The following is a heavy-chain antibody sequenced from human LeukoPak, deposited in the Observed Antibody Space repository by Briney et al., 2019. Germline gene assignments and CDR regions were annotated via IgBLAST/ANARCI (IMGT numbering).Heavy chain of an antibody. CDR1: GFTFSGSA. D-gene: IGHD3-10*01. Sequence: GGSLRLSCAAPGFTFSGSAMHWVRQASGKGLEWVGRIRSKANSYATAYAASVKGRFTISRDDSKNTAYLQMNSLKTEDTAVYYCTDMGTGDYWGQGTLVTVSS. CDR3: TDMGTGDY. CDR2: IRSKANSYAT. J-gene: IGHJ4*02. V-gene: IGHV3-73*01.